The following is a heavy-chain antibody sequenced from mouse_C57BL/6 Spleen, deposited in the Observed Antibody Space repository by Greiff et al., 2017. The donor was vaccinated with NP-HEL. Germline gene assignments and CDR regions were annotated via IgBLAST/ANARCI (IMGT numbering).Heavy chain of an antibody. CDR3: ARGTRYFDV. V-gene: IGHV1-50*01. D-gene: IGHD3-3*01. CDR1: GYTFTASW. CDR2: MDPPDGYT. Sequence: QVQLKQPGAELVKPGASVNLSCKASGYTFTASWMRGVNQRPGRGLDWMGEMDPPDGYTNYNQKFKGKATLTVDTSSSTAYMQLSSLTSEDSAVYYCARGTRYFDVWGTGTTVTVSS. J-gene: IGHJ1*03.